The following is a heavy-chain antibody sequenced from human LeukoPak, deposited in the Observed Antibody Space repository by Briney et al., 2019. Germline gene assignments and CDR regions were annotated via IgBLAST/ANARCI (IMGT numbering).Heavy chain of an antibody. V-gene: IGHV3-11*04. CDR1: GFTFSDDY. CDR2: ISSSGSTI. Sequence: GRSLRLSCAASGFTFSDDYMSWIRQAPGKGLEWVSYISSSGSTIYYADSVKGRFTISRVNVKNSLYLQMNSLRAEDTAVYYCARDSDIVLMVYAIVPDAFDIWGQGTMVTVSS. D-gene: IGHD2-8*01. CDR3: ARDSDIVLMVYAIVPDAFDI. J-gene: IGHJ3*02.